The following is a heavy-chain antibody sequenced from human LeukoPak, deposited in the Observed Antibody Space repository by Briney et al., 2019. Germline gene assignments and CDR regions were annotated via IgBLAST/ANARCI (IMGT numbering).Heavy chain of an antibody. Sequence: PGGSLRLSCAASGFTFSSYAMHWVRQAPGKGLEWVAVISYDGSNKYYADSVKGRFTISRDNSKNTLYLQMNSLRAEDTAVYYCAKNGGLAARRWNYFDYWGQGTLVTVSS. CDR2: ISYDGSNK. J-gene: IGHJ4*02. V-gene: IGHV3-30-3*02. D-gene: IGHD6-6*01. CDR1: GFTFSSYA. CDR3: AKNGGLAARRWNYFDY.